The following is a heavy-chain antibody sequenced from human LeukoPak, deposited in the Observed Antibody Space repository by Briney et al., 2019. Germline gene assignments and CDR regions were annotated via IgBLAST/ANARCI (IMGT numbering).Heavy chain of an antibody. CDR1: GVTLSSNN. CDR2: ISSRCRYI. J-gene: IGHJ4*02. Sequence: GGALRLSCAASGVTLSSNNTKWVRNAPGKGLGWVSSISSRCRYIFYADSVKGRFTISRDNAKKSLSLQMNSPRAADTAVYYCASGVNYFDYRGQGTLVTVSS. CDR3: ASGVNYFDY. D-gene: IGHD3-3*01. V-gene: IGHV3-21*01.